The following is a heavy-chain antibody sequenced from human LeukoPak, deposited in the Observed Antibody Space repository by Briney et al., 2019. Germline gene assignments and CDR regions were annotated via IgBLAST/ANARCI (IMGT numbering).Heavy chain of an antibody. D-gene: IGHD3-22*01. V-gene: IGHV1-2*06. CDR2: INPNSGGT. CDR3: AREGPAYYYDSSGYYNAFDI. Sequence: GASVKVSCKASGYTFTGYYMHWVRQAPGQGLEWMGRINPNSGGTNYAQKFQGRVTMTRDTSISTAYMELSRLRSDDTAVYYCAREGPAYYYDSSGYYNAFDIWGQGTMVTVSS. J-gene: IGHJ3*02. CDR1: GYTFTGYY.